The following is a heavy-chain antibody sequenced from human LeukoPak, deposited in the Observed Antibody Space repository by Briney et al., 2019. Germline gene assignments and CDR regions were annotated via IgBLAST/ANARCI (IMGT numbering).Heavy chain of an antibody. Sequence: ASVKVSYKASGYTCTDYYMHWVRLAPGQGLEWMGWINPNSGGTNYVQKFQGWVTMTRDTSINTAYMELSRLTSDDTAVYYCARANFLYCSSTSCLFDYWGQGTLVTVSS. CDR3: ARANFLYCSSTSCLFDY. V-gene: IGHV1-2*04. CDR2: INPNSGGT. D-gene: IGHD2-2*01. J-gene: IGHJ4*02. CDR1: GYTCTDYY.